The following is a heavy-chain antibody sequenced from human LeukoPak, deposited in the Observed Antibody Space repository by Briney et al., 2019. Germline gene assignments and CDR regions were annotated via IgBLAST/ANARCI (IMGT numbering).Heavy chain of an antibody. D-gene: IGHD3-10*01. CDR3: TTPTRSGSYSYYFDY. CDR2: IKSKTDGGTT. V-gene: IGHV3-15*01. Sequence: GGSLRLSCAASGFTFNNAWMSWVRQAPGEGLEWVGLIKSKTDGGTTDYAAPVKGRFTISRDDSKNTLYLQMNSLKTEDTAVYYCTTPTRSGSYSYYFDYWGQGTLVTVSS. CDR1: GFTFNNAW. J-gene: IGHJ4*02.